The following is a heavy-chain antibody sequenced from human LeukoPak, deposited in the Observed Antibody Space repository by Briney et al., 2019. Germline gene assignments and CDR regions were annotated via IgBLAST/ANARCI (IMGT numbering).Heavy chain of an antibody. CDR2: ISWNSGSI. CDR1: GFTFDDYA. J-gene: IGHJ4*02. V-gene: IGHV3-9*03. CDR3: AKGSSGWCYYFDY. Sequence: RSGRSLRLSCAASGFTFDDYAMHWVRQAPGKGLEWVSGISWNSGSIGYADSVKGRFTISRDNAKNSLYLQMNSLRAEDMALYYCAKGSSGWCYYFDYWGQGTLVTVSS. D-gene: IGHD6-19*01.